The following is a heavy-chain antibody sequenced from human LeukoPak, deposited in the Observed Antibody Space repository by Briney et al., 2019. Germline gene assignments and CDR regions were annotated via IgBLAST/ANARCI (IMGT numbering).Heavy chain of an antibody. V-gene: IGHV3-21*04. D-gene: IGHD5-18*01. CDR2: ISSTSSLI. Sequence: GGSLRLSCAASGFTFSSFNMNWVRQAPGKGLEWVSSISSTSSLIWYADSLKGRFTISRDNAKNSLYLQMDSLRAEDTAIYYCARWQQRPIDCWGQGTLVTVSS. CDR3: ARWQQRPIDC. J-gene: IGHJ4*02. CDR1: GFTFSSFN.